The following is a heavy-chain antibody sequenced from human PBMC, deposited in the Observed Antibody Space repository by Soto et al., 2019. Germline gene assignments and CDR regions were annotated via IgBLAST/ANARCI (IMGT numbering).Heavy chain of an antibody. D-gene: IGHD3-22*01. CDR3: ARGGCGDYFLDY. CDR1: GGSISTYY. J-gene: IGHJ4*02. Sequence: PSETLSLTCTVPGGSISTYYWTWIRQPPGKGLEWIGYIYYTGSTNYNPSLRSHVTISVDMYKNQFCLKRSSVNAADKAVFYCARGGCGDYFLDYWGQGTLVTVSS. V-gene: IGHV4-59*01. CDR2: IYYTGST.